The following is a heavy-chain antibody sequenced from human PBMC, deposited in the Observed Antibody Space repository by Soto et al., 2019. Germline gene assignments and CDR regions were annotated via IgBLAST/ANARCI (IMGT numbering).Heavy chain of an antibody. D-gene: IGHD2-15*01. V-gene: IGHV3-11*01. J-gene: IGHJ3*02. CDR1: GFTFRDYY. Sequence: QVQLVESGGGLVKPGGSLRLSCAASGFTFRDYYMIWIRQAPGKGLEWVSYISSSGTGIYYGDSVEGRFTISRDNAKNSLYLQMNSLRAEDTAVYYCARAYSDAFDIWGQGTMVTVSS. CDR3: ARAYSDAFDI. CDR2: ISSSGTGI.